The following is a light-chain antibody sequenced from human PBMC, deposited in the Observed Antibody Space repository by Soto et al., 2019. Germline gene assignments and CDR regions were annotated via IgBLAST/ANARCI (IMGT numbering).Light chain of an antibody. CDR2: RAS. Sequence: PSTLSSFVGDRVTITCRASQSISVRLAWYQQKAGKAPSLLIYRASRLDSGVPARFSGSGSETEFTLTISGLQSDDFAIYYCQQYNNYSRTFGQGTKVDI. J-gene: IGKJ1*01. CDR1: QSISVR. V-gene: IGKV1-5*03. CDR3: QQYNNYSRT.